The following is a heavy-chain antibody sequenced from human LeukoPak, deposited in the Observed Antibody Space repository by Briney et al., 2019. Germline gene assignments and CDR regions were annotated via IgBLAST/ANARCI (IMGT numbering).Heavy chain of an antibody. CDR3: ACLPATIPFDY. J-gene: IGHJ4*02. CDR1: GFTFSTYA. V-gene: IGHV3-23*01. Sequence: GRSLRLSCAASGFTFSTYAMSWVRQAPGKGLEWVSTISPNVGSTYYADSVKGRFTISRDNSKNTLYLQMDSLRAEDAAVYYCACLPATIPFDYWGQGTLVTVSS. CDR2: ISPNVGST. D-gene: IGHD2-2*02.